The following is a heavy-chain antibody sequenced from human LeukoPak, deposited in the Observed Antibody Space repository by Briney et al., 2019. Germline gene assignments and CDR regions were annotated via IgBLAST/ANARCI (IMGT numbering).Heavy chain of an antibody. V-gene: IGHV1-69*01. CDR1: GGTFSSYA. J-gene: IGHJ4*02. D-gene: IGHD5-18*01. CDR2: IIPVFGTS. Sequence: SVKVSCKASGGTFSSYAISWVRQAPGQGLEWMGGIIPVFGTSNYAQKFQGRVTITADESMNTACMELTSLRSEDTAVYYCARGTAQGYSYIDFDYWGQGTLVTVSS. CDR3: ARGTAQGYSYIDFDY.